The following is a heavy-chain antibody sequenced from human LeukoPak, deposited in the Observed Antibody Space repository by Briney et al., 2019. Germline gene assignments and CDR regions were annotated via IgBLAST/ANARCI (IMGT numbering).Heavy chain of an antibody. V-gene: IGHV1-69*01. J-gene: IGHJ4*02. D-gene: IGHD6-13*01. CDR2: IIPIFGTA. CDR1: GGTFSSYA. Sequence: GSSVKVSCKASGGTFSSYAISWVRQAPGQGLEWMGGIIPIFGTANYAQKFQGRVTIAADESTSTAYMELSSLRSEDTAVYYCAANIRIAAAGCWGQGTLVTVSS. CDR3: AANIRIAAAGC.